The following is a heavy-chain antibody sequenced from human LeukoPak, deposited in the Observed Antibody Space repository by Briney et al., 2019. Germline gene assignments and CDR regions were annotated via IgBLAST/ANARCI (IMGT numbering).Heavy chain of an antibody. CDR3: ARAQYDSSGYYRDY. V-gene: IGHV4-61*02. Sequence: SETLSLTCTVSGGSISSGSYYWSWIRQPAGKGLEWIGRIYTSGSTNYNPSLKSRVTISVDTSKNQFSLKLSPVTAADTAVYYCARAQYDSSGYYRDYWGQGTLVTVSS. D-gene: IGHD3-22*01. CDR1: GGSISSGSYY. CDR2: IYTSGST. J-gene: IGHJ4*02.